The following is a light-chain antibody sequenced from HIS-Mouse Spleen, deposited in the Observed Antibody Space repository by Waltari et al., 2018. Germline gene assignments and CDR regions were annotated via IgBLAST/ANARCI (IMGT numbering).Light chain of an antibody. CDR1: SGSIASNH. Sequence: NFMLTQPHSVSESPGKTVTISCTGSSGSIASNHVQRYQQPPGSAPTTVIYEDNQRPSGVPDRFSGSIDSSSNSASLTISGLKTEDEADYYCQSYDSSNVVFGGGTKLTVL. CDR3: QSYDSSNVV. J-gene: IGLJ2*01. CDR2: EDN. V-gene: IGLV6-57*02.